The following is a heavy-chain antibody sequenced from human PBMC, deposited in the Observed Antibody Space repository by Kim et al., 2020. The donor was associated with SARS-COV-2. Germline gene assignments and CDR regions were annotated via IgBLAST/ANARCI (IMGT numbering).Heavy chain of an antibody. D-gene: IGHD2-2*01. V-gene: IGHV4-30-4*01. CDR3: ARDSTPLGDQLLLGAFDI. CDR1: GGSISSGDYY. CDR2: IYYSGST. Sequence: SETLSLTCTVSGGSISSGDYYWSWIRQPPGKGLEWIGYIYYSGSTYYNPSLKSRVTISVDTSKNQFSLKLSSVTAADTAVYYCARDSTPLGDQLLLGAFDIWGQGTMVTVSS. J-gene: IGHJ3*02.